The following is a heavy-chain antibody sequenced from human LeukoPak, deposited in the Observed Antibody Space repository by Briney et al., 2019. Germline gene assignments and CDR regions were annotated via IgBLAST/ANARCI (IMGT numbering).Heavy chain of an antibody. V-gene: IGHV4-39*02. CDR3: AIDIVVVPAAIRWFDP. J-gene: IGHJ5*02. D-gene: IGHD2-2*02. CDR2: IYYSGST. Sequence: WVRQAPGKGLEWIGSIYYSGSTYYNPSLKSRVTISVDTSKNQFSLKLSSVTAADTAVYYCAIDIVVVPAAIRWFDPWGQGTLVTVSS.